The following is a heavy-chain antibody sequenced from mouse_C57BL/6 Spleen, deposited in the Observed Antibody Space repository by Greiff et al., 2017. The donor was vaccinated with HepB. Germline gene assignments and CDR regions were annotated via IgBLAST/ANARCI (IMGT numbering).Heavy chain of an antibody. CDR3: ARTGTYFDV. V-gene: IGHV1-64*01. D-gene: IGHD4-1*01. Sequence: QVHVKQPGAELVKPGASVKLSCKASGYTFTSYWMHWVKQRPGQGLEWIGMIHPNSGSTNYNEKFKSKATLTVDKSSSTAYMQLSSLTSEDSAVYYCARTGTYFDVWGTGTTVTVSS. J-gene: IGHJ1*03. CDR2: IHPNSGST. CDR1: GYTFTSYW.